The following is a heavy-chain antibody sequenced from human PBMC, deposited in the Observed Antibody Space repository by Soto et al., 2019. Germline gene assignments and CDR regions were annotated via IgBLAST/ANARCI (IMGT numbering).Heavy chain of an antibody. CDR1: GYTFTSYD. J-gene: IGHJ4*02. CDR2: MNPNSGNT. CDR3: AIEDRYCYGSDN. D-gene: IGHD5-18*01. Sequence: GSVTVSCMASGYTFTSYDINWVRQATGQGLEWMGWMNPNSGNTGYAQKFQGRVTMTRNTSISTAYMELSSRRSADTAVYYCAIEDRYCYGSDNWGQGTLVTVSS. V-gene: IGHV1-8*01.